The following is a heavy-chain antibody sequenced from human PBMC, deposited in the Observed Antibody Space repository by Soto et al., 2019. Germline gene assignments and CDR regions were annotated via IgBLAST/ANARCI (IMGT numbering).Heavy chain of an antibody. D-gene: IGHD2-21*01. V-gene: IGHV3-66*01. J-gene: IGHJ6*03. Sequence: GGSLRLSCAASGFTVSNNYMSWVRQAPGKGLEWVSVIYSGGSTYYADSVKGRFTISRDNSKNTLYLQMNSLRAEDTAAYYCARVETLWTLPYYMDVWGKGTTVTVSS. CDR1: GFTVSNNY. CDR2: IYSGGST. CDR3: ARVETLWTLPYYMDV.